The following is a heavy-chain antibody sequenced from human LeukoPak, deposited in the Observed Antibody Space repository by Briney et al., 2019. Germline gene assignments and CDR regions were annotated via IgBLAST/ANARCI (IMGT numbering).Heavy chain of an antibody. Sequence: ASVKVSCKASGYTFTGYYMHWVRQAPGQGLEWMGWINPNSGGTNYAQKFQGRVTMTRDTSISTAYMELSRLRSDDTAVYYCAKDRFDFWSDFQHWGQGTLVTVSS. CDR2: INPNSGGT. D-gene: IGHD3-3*01. CDR3: AKDRFDFWSDFQH. V-gene: IGHV1-2*02. J-gene: IGHJ1*01. CDR1: GYTFTGYY.